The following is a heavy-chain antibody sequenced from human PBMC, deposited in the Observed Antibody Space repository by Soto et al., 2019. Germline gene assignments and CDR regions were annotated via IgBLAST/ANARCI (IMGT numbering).Heavy chain of an antibody. J-gene: IGHJ4*02. D-gene: IGHD3-9*01. CDR2: IKGDGSEK. V-gene: IGHV3-7*04. CDR3: VRAISGSFAL. Sequence: EVQLVESGGGLVQSGGSLRLSCEASGFSLITYWMNWVRQAPGKGLEWLASIKGDGSEKQYVDSVKGRFTISRDNAKNSLYLQMNSLSEEDTAVYYCVRAISGSFALWGQGTLVIVSS. CDR1: GFSLITYW.